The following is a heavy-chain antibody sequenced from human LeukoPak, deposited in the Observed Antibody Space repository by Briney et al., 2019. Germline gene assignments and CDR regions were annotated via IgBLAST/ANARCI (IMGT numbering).Heavy chain of an antibody. D-gene: IGHD2-2*01. Sequence: GGSLRLSCAASGFIFSSYSMNWVRQAPGKGLEWVSAISSSISYIYYAGSVKGRFTMSRDNAKNSLYLQMSSLRPEDTGVYYCARAGVWCNSTTCYPEAFDYWGQGSLVTVSS. CDR2: ISSSISYI. V-gene: IGHV3-21*01. CDR1: GFIFSSYS. CDR3: ARAGVWCNSTTCYPEAFDY. J-gene: IGHJ4*02.